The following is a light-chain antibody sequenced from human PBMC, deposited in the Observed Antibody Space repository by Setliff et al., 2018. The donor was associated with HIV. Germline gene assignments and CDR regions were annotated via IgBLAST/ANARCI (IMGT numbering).Light chain of an antibody. CDR2: EVS. CDR3: SSYTTSSTLTV. V-gene: IGLV2-14*01. CDR1: SSDVGGYNY. Sequence: QSALPQPASVSGSPGQSITISCTGTSSDVGGYNYVSWYQQHPGKAPKLIIYEVSNRPSGVSNRFSGSKSGNTASLTISGLQAEDEADYYCSSYTTSSTLTVFGTGTKVTVL. J-gene: IGLJ1*01.